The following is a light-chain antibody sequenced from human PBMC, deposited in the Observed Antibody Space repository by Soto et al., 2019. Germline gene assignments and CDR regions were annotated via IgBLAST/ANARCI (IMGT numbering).Light chain of an antibody. CDR2: DSS. CDR1: QSISTY. Sequence: IQRTQSPSSRAASGGGRVSSTCRESQSISTYLNWYQQKPGEAPTLLVYDSSTLQSGVPSRFSGSGFGEAFTLTVSSLQPEDFATYYCQQSSSNPTWTLCQGTKVDIK. J-gene: IGKJ1*01. V-gene: IGKV1-39*01. CDR3: QQSSSNPTWT.